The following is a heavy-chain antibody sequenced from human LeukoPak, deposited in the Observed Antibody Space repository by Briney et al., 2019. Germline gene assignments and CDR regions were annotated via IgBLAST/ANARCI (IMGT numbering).Heavy chain of an antibody. CDR2: ISGSGDST. CDR3: AKGRDYYYYYYMDV. V-gene: IGHV3-23*01. CDR1: GFTFSSYS. J-gene: IGHJ6*03. Sequence: GGSLRLSCAASGFTFSSYSMNWVRQAPGEGLEWVSAISGSGDSTYYADSVKGRFTISRDNSKNTLYLQMNSLRAEDTAVYYCAKGRDYYYYYYMDVWGKGTTVTVSS.